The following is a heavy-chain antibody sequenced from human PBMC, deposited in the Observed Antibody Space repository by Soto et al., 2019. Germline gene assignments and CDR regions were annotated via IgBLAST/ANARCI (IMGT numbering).Heavy chain of an antibody. Sequence: PGGSLRLSCASSGFTFSSYWMHWVRQAPGKGLVWVSRINSDGSSTSYADSVKGRFTISRNNEKNPLYLQRNSRRAEDTAVYYWARAPIAAAGPGDYWGQGTLVTVSS. CDR2: INSDGSST. J-gene: IGHJ4*02. V-gene: IGHV3-74*01. CDR1: GFTFSSYW. D-gene: IGHD6-13*01. CDR3: ARAPIAAAGPGDY.